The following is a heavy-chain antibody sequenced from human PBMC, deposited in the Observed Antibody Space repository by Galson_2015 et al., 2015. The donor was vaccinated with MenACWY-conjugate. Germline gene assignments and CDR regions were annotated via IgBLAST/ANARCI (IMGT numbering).Heavy chain of an antibody. Sequence: SLRLSCAASGFTFSNAWMSWVRQAPGKGLEWVGRIKSKTDGGTTDYAAPVKGRFTISRDDSKNTLYLQINSLKTEDTAVYYCTTDPGTPSSVGYFDYWGQGTLVTVSS. D-gene: IGHD1-1*01. CDR3: TTDPGTPSSVGYFDY. CDR1: GFTFSNAW. V-gene: IGHV3-15*01. J-gene: IGHJ4*02. CDR2: IKSKTDGGTT.